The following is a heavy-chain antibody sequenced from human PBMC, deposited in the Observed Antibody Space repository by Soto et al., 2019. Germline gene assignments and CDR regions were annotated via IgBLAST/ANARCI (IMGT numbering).Heavy chain of an antibody. CDR1: GYSFTTHA. V-gene: IGHV1-3*04. Sequence: GASGKVSCKASGYSFTTHAIIWVRQAPGQRPEWMGWINTGNGNTRYSPKFQGRVNITRDTSASTAYMELSSLKSEDTAVYYCARGEQLYHYYYGMDVWGQGSTVTVSS. CDR3: ARGEQLYHYYYGMDV. CDR2: INTGNGNT. J-gene: IGHJ6*02.